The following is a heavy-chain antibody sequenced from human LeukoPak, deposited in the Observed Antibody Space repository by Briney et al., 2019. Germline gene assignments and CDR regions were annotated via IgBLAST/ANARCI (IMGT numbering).Heavy chain of an antibody. Sequence: SETLSLTCTVSGGSISSYYWSWIRQPPGKGLEWIGYIYYSGSTNYNPSLKSRVTISVDTSKNQFSLKLSSVAAADTAVYYCARGRRYSNGWAGGAFDIWGQGTMVTVSS. J-gene: IGHJ3*02. CDR3: ARGRRYSNGWAGGAFDI. CDR1: GGSISSYY. V-gene: IGHV4-59*01. D-gene: IGHD6-19*01. CDR2: IYYSGST.